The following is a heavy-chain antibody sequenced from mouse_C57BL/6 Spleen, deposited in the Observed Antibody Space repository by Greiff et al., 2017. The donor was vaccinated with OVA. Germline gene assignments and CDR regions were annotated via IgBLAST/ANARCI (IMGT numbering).Heavy chain of an antibody. CDR3: ARSYYGSYYFDY. J-gene: IGHJ2*01. CDR2: INPNNGGT. D-gene: IGHD1-1*01. V-gene: IGHV1-26*01. CDR1: GYTFTDYY. Sequence: VQLQQSGPELVKPGASVKISCKASGYTFTDYYMNWVKQSHGKSLEWIGDINPNNGGTSYNQKFKGKATLTVDKSSSTAYMELRSLTSEDSAVYYCARSYYGSYYFDYWGQGTTLTVSS.